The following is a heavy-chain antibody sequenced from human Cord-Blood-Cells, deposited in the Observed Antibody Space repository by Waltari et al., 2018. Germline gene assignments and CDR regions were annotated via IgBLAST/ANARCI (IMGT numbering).Heavy chain of an antibody. D-gene: IGHD6-19*01. J-gene: IGHJ4*02. V-gene: IGHV4-39*01. CDR2: LYYSGST. Sequence: QLQLQESGPGLVKPSETLSLTCTVSGGSISSSSYYWGWIHQPPGKGLEWIGSLYYSGSTYYNPSLKSRVTISVDTSKNQFSLKLSSVTAADTAVYYCARGQPVADYYFDYWGQGTLVTVSS. CDR3: ARGQPVADYYFDY. CDR1: GGSISSSSYY.